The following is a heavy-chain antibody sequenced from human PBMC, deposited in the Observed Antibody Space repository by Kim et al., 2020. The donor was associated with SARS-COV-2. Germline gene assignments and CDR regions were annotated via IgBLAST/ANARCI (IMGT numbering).Heavy chain of an antibody. CDR3: ARVRIAAAGTEFDY. J-gene: IGHJ4*02. Sequence: AKKFQGRVTVTRDTSISTVYMELSRLTSDDTAVYYCARVRIAAAGTEFDYWGQGTLVTVSS. D-gene: IGHD6-13*01. V-gene: IGHV1-2*02.